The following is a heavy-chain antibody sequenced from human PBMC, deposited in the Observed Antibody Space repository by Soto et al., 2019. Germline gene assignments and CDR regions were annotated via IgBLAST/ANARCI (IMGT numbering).Heavy chain of an antibody. J-gene: IGHJ6*02. CDR1: GYTFTGYY. V-gene: IGHV1-2*02. CDR3: ARDSRPVLRFLEWSPYGMDV. D-gene: IGHD3-3*01. Sequence: ASVKVSCKASGYTFTGYYMHWVRQAPGQGLEWMGWINPNSGGTNYAQKFQGRVTMTRDTSISTAYMELSRLRSDDTAVYYCARDSRPVLRFLEWSPYGMDVWGQGTTVTVSS. CDR2: INPNSGGT.